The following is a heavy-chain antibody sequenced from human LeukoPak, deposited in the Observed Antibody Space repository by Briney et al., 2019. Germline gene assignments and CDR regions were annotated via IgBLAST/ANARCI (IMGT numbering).Heavy chain of an antibody. CDR3: AKVLVLVSANRYYFDY. D-gene: IGHD2-15*01. V-gene: IGHV3-23*01. Sequence: GGSLRLSCAASGLTFSGSAMSWVRQAPGKGLEWVSLISGSGNSTYYADSVKGRFTISRDNSKNTLYLQMDSLRAEDTAVYYCAKVLVLVSANRYYFDYWGQGTLVTVSS. CDR1: GLTFSGSA. CDR2: ISGSGNST. J-gene: IGHJ4*02.